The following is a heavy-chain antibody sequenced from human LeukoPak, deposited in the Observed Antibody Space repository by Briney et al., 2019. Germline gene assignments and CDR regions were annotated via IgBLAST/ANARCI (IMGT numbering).Heavy chain of an antibody. V-gene: IGHV4-34*01. CDR1: GGSFSGYY. CDR3: ARELNYYDSSGVFDY. Sequence: SETLSLTCAVYGGSFSGYYWSWIRQPPGKGLEWIGSIYHSGSTYYNPSLKSRVTISVDTSKNQFSLKLSSVTAADTAVYYCARELNYYDSSGVFDYWGQGTLVTVSS. CDR2: IYHSGST. D-gene: IGHD3-22*01. J-gene: IGHJ4*02.